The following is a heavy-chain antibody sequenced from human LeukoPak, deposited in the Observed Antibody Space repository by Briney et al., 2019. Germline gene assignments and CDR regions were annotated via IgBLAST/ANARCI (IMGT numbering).Heavy chain of an antibody. V-gene: IGHV7-4-1*02. CDR2: INTNTGNP. J-gene: IGHJ6*02. Sequence: ASVKVSCKASGYTFTSYAMNWVRQAPGQGLEWMGWINTNTGNPTYAQGFTGRFVFSLDTSVSTAYLQISSLKAGDTAVYYCARGPVYDFWSGYKRYGMDVWGQGTTVTVSS. CDR1: GYTFTSYA. D-gene: IGHD3-3*01. CDR3: ARGPVYDFWSGYKRYGMDV.